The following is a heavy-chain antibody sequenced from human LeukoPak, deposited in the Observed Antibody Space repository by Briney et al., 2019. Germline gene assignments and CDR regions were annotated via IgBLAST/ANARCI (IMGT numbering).Heavy chain of an antibody. V-gene: IGHV5-51*01. Sequence: GESLKISCKGSGYSSTSYWIGWVRQMPGKGLEWMGIIYPGDSDTRYSPSFQGQVTISADKSISTAYLQWSSLKASDTAMYYCARHGGYCSSTSCYTAYYYYYMDVWGKGTTVTVSS. J-gene: IGHJ6*03. CDR2: IYPGDSDT. D-gene: IGHD2-2*02. CDR3: ARHGGYCSSTSCYTAYYYYYMDV. CDR1: GYSSTSYW.